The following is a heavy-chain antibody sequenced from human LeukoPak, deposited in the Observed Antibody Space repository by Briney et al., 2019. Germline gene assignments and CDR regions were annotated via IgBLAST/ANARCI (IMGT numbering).Heavy chain of an antibody. Sequence: SETLSRNCTVSGGSIRSSGYFWGWIRQPPGKGLEWIGNIHYSGSTYYNPSLKSRVTISVDTSKNQFSLKLSSVTAADTAVYYCARPQRDGDYYFHYWGQGTLVTVSS. CDR1: GGSIRSSGYF. D-gene: IGHD4-17*01. J-gene: IGHJ4*02. V-gene: IGHV4-39*01. CDR3: ARPQRDGDYYFHY. CDR2: IHYSGST.